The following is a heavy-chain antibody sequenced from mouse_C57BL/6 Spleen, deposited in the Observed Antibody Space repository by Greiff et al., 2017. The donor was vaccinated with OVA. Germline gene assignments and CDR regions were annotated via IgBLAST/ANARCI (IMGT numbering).Heavy chain of an antibody. D-gene: IGHD1-1*01. CDR1: GYTFTSYC. J-gene: IGHJ1*03. CDR3: AVYYGSSYWYVDV. V-gene: IGHV1-69*01. Sequence: QVQLQQPGAELVMPGASVKLSCKASGYTFTSYCMHWVKQRPGQGLEWIGEIDPSDSYTNYNQKFKGKSTMTVDKTSRTAYMQLSSLTSEDSAVYYCAVYYGSSYWYVDVWGTGTTVTVSS. CDR2: IDPSDSYT.